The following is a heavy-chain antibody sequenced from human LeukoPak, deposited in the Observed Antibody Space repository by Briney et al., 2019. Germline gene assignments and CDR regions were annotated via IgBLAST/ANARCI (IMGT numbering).Heavy chain of an antibody. Sequence: GGSLRLSCAASGFAFDDYAMHWVRQAPGKGLEWVSGISWNSGSIGYADSVKGRFTISRDNAKNSLYLQMNSLRAEDMALYYCAKGVYSSGWYGGNFDYWGQGTLVTVSS. CDR1: GFAFDDYA. CDR3: AKGVYSSGWYGGNFDY. J-gene: IGHJ4*02. CDR2: ISWNSGSI. V-gene: IGHV3-9*03. D-gene: IGHD6-19*01.